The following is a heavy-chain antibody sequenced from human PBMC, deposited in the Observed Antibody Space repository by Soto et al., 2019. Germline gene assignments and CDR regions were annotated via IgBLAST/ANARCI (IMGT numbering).Heavy chain of an antibody. Sequence: SETLSLTCAVYGGSFSGYYWSWIRQPPGKGLEWIGEINHSGSTNYNPSLKSRVTISVDTSKNQFSLKLSSVTAADTAVYYCARGSSYCSGGSCQPYYYYYVDDWAQGNTLTVSS. CDR1: GGSFSGYY. D-gene: IGHD2-15*01. CDR3: ARGSSYCSGGSCQPYYYYYVDD. V-gene: IGHV4-34*01. CDR2: INHSGST. J-gene: IGHJ6*03.